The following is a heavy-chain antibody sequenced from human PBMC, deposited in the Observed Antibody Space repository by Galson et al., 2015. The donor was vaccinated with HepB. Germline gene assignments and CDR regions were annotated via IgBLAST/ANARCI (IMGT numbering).Heavy chain of an antibody. J-gene: IGHJ6*02. CDR1: GDSVSSNSAA. Sequence: CAISGDSVSSNSAAWNWIRQSPSRDLEWLGRTYYRSKWYNDYAVSVKSRITINPDTSKNQFSLQLNSVTPEDTAVYYCARAVSTIFGVVLDVWGQGTTVTVSS. CDR2: TYYRSKWYN. CDR3: ARAVSTIFGVVLDV. D-gene: IGHD3-3*01. V-gene: IGHV6-1*01.